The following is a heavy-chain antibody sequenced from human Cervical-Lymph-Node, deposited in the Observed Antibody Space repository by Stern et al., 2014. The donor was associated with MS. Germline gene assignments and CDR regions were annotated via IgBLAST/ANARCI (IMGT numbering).Heavy chain of an antibody. Sequence: VQLVQSGAEVKKPGSSVKVSCKASGGTFSSQAINWVRQAPGQGLEWVGGIIPIFGTPNYAQKVQDIVTITADESTSTAYMDLSSLRSEDTAVYYCATPSTVTVGGMDVGGQGTTVTVSS. V-gene: IGHV1-69*01. CDR3: ATPSTVTVGGMDV. CDR2: IIPIFGTP. J-gene: IGHJ6*02. D-gene: IGHD4-17*01. CDR1: GGTFSSQA.